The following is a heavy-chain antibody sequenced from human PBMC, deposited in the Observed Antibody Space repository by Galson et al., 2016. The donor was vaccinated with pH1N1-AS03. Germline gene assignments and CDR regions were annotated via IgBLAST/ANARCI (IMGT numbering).Heavy chain of an antibody. CDR2: INGEGSST. V-gene: IGHV3-74*01. CDR3: VTIPPPSLPRWEY. D-gene: IGHD1-26*01. Sequence: SLRLSCAASGFTFTTYWMHWVRQAPGRGLVWVSSINGEGSSTRGTDSVKGRFFISRDNAKNTVYLQMNSLRVEDTAVYYCVTIPPPSLPRWEYWGQGTPVTVSS. CDR1: GFTFTTYW. J-gene: IGHJ4*02.